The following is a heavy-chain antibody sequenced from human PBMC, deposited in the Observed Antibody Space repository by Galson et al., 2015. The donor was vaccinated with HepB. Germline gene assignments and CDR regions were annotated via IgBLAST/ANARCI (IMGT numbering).Heavy chain of an antibody. D-gene: IGHD6-13*01. Sequence: QVQLQESGPGLVKPSETLSLTCAVYGGSFSGYYWSWIRKPPGKGLEWIGSIYYSGSTYYNPSLKSRVTISVDTSKNQFSLELSSVTAADTAVYYCARWQIAAAGIYYFDYWGQGTLVTVSS. J-gene: IGHJ4*02. V-gene: IGHV4-59*05. CDR2: IYYSGST. CDR3: ARWQIAAAGIYYFDY. CDR1: GGSFSGYY.